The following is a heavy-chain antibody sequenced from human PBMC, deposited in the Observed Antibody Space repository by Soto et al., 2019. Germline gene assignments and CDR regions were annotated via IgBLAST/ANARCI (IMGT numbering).Heavy chain of an antibody. V-gene: IGHV3-13*01. CDR1: GFTFSSYD. CDR2: IGTAGDT. CDR3: ARAKRPRYSSSWYPDYYYYGMDV. D-gene: IGHD6-13*01. Sequence: GGSLRLSCAASGFTFSSYDMHWVRQATGKGLEWVSAIGTAGDTYYPGSVKGRFTISRENAKNSLYLQMNSLRAGDTAVYYCARAKRPRYSSSWYPDYYYYGMDVWGQGTTVTVSS. J-gene: IGHJ6*02.